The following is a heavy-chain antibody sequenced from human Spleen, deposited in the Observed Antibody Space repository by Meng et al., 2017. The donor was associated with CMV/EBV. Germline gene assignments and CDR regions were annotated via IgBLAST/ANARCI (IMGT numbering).Heavy chain of an antibody. CDR2: IYSGGST. CDR3: ATRWNDVYYYYGMDV. J-gene: IGHJ6*02. CDR1: GFIVSSNY. Sequence: GESLKISCAASGFIVSSNYMSWVRQAPGKGLEWVSVIYSGGSTYYADSVKGRFTISRDNSKNTLYLQMNSLRAEDTAVYYCATRWNDVYYYYGMDVWGQGTTVTVSS. V-gene: IGHV3-66*02. D-gene: IGHD1-1*01.